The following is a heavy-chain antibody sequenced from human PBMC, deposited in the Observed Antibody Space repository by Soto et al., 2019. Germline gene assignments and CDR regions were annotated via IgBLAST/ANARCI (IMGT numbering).Heavy chain of an antibody. Sequence: PGGSLRLSCAASGFTFSSYSMNWVRQAPGKGLEWVSYISSSSSSTYYADSVKGRFTISRDNAKNTLYLQMNSPRAEDTAVYYCAKDTIDLYDFWSGYYQYYFDYWGQGTLVTVSS. CDR2: ISSSSSST. D-gene: IGHD3-3*01. J-gene: IGHJ4*02. CDR3: AKDTIDLYDFWSGYYQYYFDY. CDR1: GFTFSSYS. V-gene: IGHV3-48*01.